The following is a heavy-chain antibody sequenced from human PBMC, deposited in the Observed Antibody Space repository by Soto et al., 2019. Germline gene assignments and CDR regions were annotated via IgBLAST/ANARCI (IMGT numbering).Heavy chain of an antibody. J-gene: IGHJ4*02. CDR3: ARGAVYDILTGYYTSYFDY. CDR1: GFTFSSYG. V-gene: IGHV3-33*01. Sequence: PGGSLRLSCAASGFTFSSYGMHWVRQAPGKGLEWVAVIWYDGSNKYYADSVKGRFTISRDNSKNTLYLQMNSLRAEDTAVYYCARGAVYDILTGYYTSYFDYWGQGTLVTVSS. D-gene: IGHD3-9*01. CDR2: IWYDGSNK.